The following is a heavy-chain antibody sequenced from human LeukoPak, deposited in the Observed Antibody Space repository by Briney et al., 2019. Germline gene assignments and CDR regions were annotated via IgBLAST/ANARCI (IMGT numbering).Heavy chain of an antibody. CDR1: GGSISSSSYY. V-gene: IGHV4-39*07. CDR3: ARGQTTVSGPFDY. Sequence: SETLSLTCTVSGGSISSSSYYWGWIRQPPGKGLEWIGSIYYSGSTYYNPSLKSRVTISVDTSKNQFSLKLSSVTAADTAVYYCARGQTTVSGPFDYWGQGTLVTVSS. J-gene: IGHJ4*02. CDR2: IYYSGST. D-gene: IGHD4-17*01.